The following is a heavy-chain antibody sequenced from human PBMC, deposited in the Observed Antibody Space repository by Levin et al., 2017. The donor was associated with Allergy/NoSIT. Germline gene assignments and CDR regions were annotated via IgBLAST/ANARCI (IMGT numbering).Heavy chain of an antibody. D-gene: IGHD2-21*01. J-gene: IGHJ4*02. Sequence: SQTLSLTCTVSGASIPRGTYYWGWVRQPPGKGLEWIGSLYYSGTTYLTPSLRSRATTSIDMSKNQFFLRLTSVTAADTAVYYCARHYSEFSRGHSYYFDSWGQGALVTVSS. V-gene: IGHV4-39*01. CDR1: GASIPRGTYY. CDR3: ARHYSEFSRGHSYYFDS. CDR2: LYYSGTT.